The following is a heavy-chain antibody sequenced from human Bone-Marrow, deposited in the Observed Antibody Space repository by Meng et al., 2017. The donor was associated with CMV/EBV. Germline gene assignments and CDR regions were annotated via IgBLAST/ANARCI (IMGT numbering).Heavy chain of an antibody. CDR1: GFSFDDYC. CDR3: ARGEMGAPRLFDF. CDR2: INWNGGST. D-gene: IGHD1-26*01. J-gene: IGHJ4*02. V-gene: IGHV3-20*04. Sequence: GGSLRLSCAAAGFSFDDYCLSWVRQAPGKGLEWVSGINWNGGSTGYADSVKGRFTISRDNAKNSLYLQMNSLRAEDTALYYCARGEMGAPRLFDFWGQGTLVTVSS.